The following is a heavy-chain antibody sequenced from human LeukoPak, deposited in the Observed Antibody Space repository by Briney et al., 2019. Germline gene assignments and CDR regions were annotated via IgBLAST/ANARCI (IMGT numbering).Heavy chain of an antibody. CDR3: AKGGEVRGETNFDY. D-gene: IGHD3-10*01. CDR2: ISWNSATI. CDR1: GFTFDDYA. J-gene: IGHJ4*02. V-gene: IGHV3-9*01. Sequence: GGSLRLSCAASGFTFDDYAMHWVRQAPGKGLEWVSTISWNSATIRYAGSMNGRFTISRDNAKNSLYLEVDSLRAEDTALYYCAKGGEVRGETNFDYWGQGTLVTVSS.